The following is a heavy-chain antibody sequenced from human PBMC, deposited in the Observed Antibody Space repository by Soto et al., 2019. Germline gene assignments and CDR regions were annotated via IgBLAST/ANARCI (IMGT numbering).Heavy chain of an antibody. Sequence: GGSLRLSCAASGFTFSNAWMSWVRQAPGKGLEWVGRIKSKTDGGTTDYAAPVKGRFTISRDDSKNTLYLQMNSLKTEDTAVYYCTTDWVYNWNYEGYFDWEVGTFDYWGQGTLVTVSS. V-gene: IGHV3-15*01. D-gene: IGHD1-7*01. J-gene: IGHJ4*02. CDR2: IKSKTDGGTT. CDR3: TTDWVYNWNYEGYFDWEVGTFDY. CDR1: GFTFSNAW.